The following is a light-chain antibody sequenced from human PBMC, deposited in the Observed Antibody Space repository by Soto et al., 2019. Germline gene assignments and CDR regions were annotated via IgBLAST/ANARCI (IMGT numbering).Light chain of an antibody. V-gene: IGLV2-11*01. CDR3: CSYAGSFYV. J-gene: IGLJ1*01. CDR2: DVS. Sequence: QSALTQPRSVSGSPGQSVTISCTGTSSDVGGYNYVSWYQQHPGKAPKLMIYDVSKRPSGVPDRFSGFKSGNTASLTISGLQAEDEADYYCCSYAGSFYVFGTGTKVIVL. CDR1: SSDVGGYNY.